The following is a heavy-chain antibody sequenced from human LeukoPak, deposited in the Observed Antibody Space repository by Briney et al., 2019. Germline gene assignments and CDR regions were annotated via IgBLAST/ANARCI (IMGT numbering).Heavy chain of an antibody. CDR3: AREVYYYDSSGYYSWSDY. D-gene: IGHD3-22*01. CDR2: ISAYNGNT. Sequence: ASVKVSCKASGYTFTSYGISWVRQAPGQGLEWMGWISAYNGNTNYAQKLQGRVTMTTDTSTSTAYMELRSLRSDDTAVYYCAREVYYYDSSGYYSWSDYWGQGTLVTVSS. CDR1: GYTFTSYG. V-gene: IGHV1-18*01. J-gene: IGHJ4*02.